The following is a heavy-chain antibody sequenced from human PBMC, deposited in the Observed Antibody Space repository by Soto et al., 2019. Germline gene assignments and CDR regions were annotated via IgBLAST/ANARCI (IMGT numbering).Heavy chain of an antibody. D-gene: IGHD2-21*01. Sequence: GGSLRLSCAGSGFTLSDHYIDWVRQAPGKGLEWVGRSRDKAQGYSTAYAASVKGRFTTSRDESKNSVYLQMNSLKTEDTAVYYCARGGGGGLFEHWGQGVLVTVSS. CDR3: ARGGGGGLFEH. V-gene: IGHV3-72*01. CDR1: GFTLSDHY. CDR2: SRDKAQGYST. J-gene: IGHJ4*02.